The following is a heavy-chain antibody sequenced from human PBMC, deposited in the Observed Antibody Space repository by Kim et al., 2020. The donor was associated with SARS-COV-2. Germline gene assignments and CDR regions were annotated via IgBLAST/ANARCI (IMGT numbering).Heavy chain of an antibody. CDR3: ARDQEKDIVVVVAATGSDY. D-gene: IGHD2-15*01. CDR1: GFTFSSYA. V-gene: IGHV3-30*04. Sequence: GGSLRLSCAASGFTFSSYAMHWVRQAPGKGLEWVAVISYDGSNKYYADSVKGRFTISRDNSKNTLYLQMNSLRAEDTAVYYCARDQEKDIVVVVAATGSDYWGQGTLVTVSS. J-gene: IGHJ4*02. CDR2: ISYDGSNK.